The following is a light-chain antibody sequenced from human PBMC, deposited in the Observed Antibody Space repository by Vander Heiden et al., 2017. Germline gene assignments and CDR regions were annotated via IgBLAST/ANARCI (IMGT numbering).Light chain of an antibody. J-gene: IGKJ4*01. CDR2: GAS. CDR3: QQYNNWPPLT. Sequence: EVVVTQSPATLSVSPGERATLSCRTSQSISNFLAWYQQKPGQAPRLLIYGASTRATGIPARFSGSGSATDFTLTISSRQSEDSAVYYCQQYNNWPPLTFGGGTKVEIK. V-gene: IGKV3-15*01. CDR1: QSISNF.